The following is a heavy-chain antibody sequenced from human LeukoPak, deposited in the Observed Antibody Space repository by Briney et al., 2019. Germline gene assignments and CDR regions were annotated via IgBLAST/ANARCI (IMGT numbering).Heavy chain of an antibody. CDR1: GFTFSSYA. CDR3: AKDLGGSYWGGGYFDY. D-gene: IGHD1-26*01. Sequence: GGSLRLSCAASGFTFSSYAMSWVRQAPGKGLEWVSAISGSGGSTYYADSVKGRFTISRDNSKNTLYLQMNSLRAEDTAVYYCAKDLGGSYWGGGYFDYWGQGTLVTVSS. CDR2: ISGSGGST. J-gene: IGHJ4*02. V-gene: IGHV3-23*01.